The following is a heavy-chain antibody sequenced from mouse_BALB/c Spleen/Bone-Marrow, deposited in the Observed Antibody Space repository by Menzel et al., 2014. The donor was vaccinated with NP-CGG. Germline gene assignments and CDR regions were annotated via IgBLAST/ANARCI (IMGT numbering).Heavy chain of an antibody. J-gene: IGHJ2*01. CDR3: ARNKDTTVGDY. CDR2: IWSGGST. D-gene: IGHD1-1*01. Sequence: VQLQQSGPGLVQPSQSLSITSTVSGFSLTSYGVHWVRQSPGKGLEWLGVIWSGGSTDYNAAFISRLSISKDNSKSQVFFKMNSLQANDTAIYYCARNKDTTVGDYWGQGTTLTVSS. V-gene: IGHV2-2*02. CDR1: GFSLTSYG.